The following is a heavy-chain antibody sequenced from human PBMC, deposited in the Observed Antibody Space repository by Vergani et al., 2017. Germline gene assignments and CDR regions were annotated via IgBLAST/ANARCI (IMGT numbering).Heavy chain of an antibody. D-gene: IGHD2-21*02. CDR1: GRSISSYY. V-gene: IGHV4-59*01. CDR3: ARNPYCGGDCYSDAFDF. J-gene: IGHJ3*01. Sequence: QVQLQESGPGLVKPSETLSLTCTVSGRSISSYYWRWIRQPPGKGLELIGYIYYSGSTNYNPSLKRRVTISVDTSKNQFSLKLSSVTAADTAVYYCARNPYCGGDCYSDAFDFWGQGTMVTVSS. CDR2: IYYSGST.